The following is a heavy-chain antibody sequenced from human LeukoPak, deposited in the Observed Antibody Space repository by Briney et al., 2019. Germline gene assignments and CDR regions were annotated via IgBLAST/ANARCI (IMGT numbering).Heavy chain of an antibody. CDR1: GXSISSGGYY. V-gene: IGHV4-31*03. Sequence: SETLSLTCTVSGXSISSGGYYWSWIRQHPGKGLEWIGYIYYSGSTYYNPSLKSRVTISVDTSKNQFSLKLSSVTAADTAVYYCARVGDSQALDYWGQGTLVTVSS. J-gene: IGHJ4*02. D-gene: IGHD3-10*01. CDR2: IYYSGST. CDR3: ARVGDSQALDY.